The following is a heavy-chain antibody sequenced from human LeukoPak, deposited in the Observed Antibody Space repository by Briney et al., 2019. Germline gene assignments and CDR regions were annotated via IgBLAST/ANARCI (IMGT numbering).Heavy chain of an antibody. J-gene: IGHJ4*02. CDR2: TSFDGTNK. V-gene: IGHV3-30-3*01. CDR3: ARDSRYCSSTSCPPDY. D-gene: IGHD2-2*01. CDR1: GFTFNYFA. Sequence: GGSLRLSCAGSGFTFNYFAIHWVRQAPGKGLEWVAVTSFDGTNKYYADSVRGRFTISRDNAKNSLYLQMNSLRAEDTAVYYCARDSRYCSSTSCPPDYWGQGTLVTVSS.